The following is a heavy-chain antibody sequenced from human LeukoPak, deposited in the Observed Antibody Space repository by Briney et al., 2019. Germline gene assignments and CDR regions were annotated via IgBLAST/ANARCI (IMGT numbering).Heavy chain of an antibody. CDR2: INPNSGGT. Sequence: SVKVFCKASGYTFTGYYMHWVRHDPGQGLEWMGWINPNSGGTNYAQKSQGRVTMTRDTSISTAYMELSRLRSDDTAVYYCARDNHCSSTSCKYYYYMDVWGKGTTVTVSS. V-gene: IGHV1-2*02. CDR3: ARDNHCSSTSCKYYYYMDV. J-gene: IGHJ6*03. D-gene: IGHD2-2*01. CDR1: GYTFTGYY.